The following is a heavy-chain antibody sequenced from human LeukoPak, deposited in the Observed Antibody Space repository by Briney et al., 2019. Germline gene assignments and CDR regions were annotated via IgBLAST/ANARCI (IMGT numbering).Heavy chain of an antibody. CDR3: ARDQYRSTWYRGAFDV. Sequence: GVSLRLSCAASGFTFTTSWMHWFPQAPGKGLVWVSRPEKDWSNTTCADSSKRPFPISRDNDKNTLYLQMNSLSAEDTAVYYCARDQYRSTWYRGAFDVWGQGTMVSVSS. CDR1: GFTFTTSW. D-gene: IGHD6-13*01. V-gene: IGHV3-74*01. J-gene: IGHJ3*01. CDR2: PEKDWSNT.